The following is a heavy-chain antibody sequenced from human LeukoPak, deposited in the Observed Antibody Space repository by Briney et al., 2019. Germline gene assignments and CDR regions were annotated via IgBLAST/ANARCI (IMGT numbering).Heavy chain of an antibody. V-gene: IGHV3-15*01. D-gene: IGHD3-10*01. CDR3: TTVLEFYVSGSYYDAP. CDR2: INSKTDGGTT. Sequence: GGSLRLSCAASGFTFSDVWMSWVRQAPGKGLEWVGRINSKTDGGTTDYAAPVKGRFTISRDDSQNTLYLQMNSLKTEDTAVYYCTTVLEFYVSGSYYDAPWGQGTLVTVSS. CDR1: GFTFSDVW. J-gene: IGHJ5*02.